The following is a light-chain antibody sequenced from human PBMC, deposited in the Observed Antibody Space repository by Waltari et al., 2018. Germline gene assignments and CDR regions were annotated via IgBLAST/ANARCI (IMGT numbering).Light chain of an antibody. CDR2: DED. J-gene: IGLJ3*02. V-gene: IGLV1-51*01. CDR3: GTWDNALTGWV. CDR1: SSNIGINY. Sequence: QSVLTQQPSVSAAPGQRVTISCSGSSSNIGINYVSWYRQFPGTAPNLLISDEDKRPSGIPDRFSASKSGTSATLDITGLQTGDEADYYCGTWDNALTGWVFGGGTKLTVV.